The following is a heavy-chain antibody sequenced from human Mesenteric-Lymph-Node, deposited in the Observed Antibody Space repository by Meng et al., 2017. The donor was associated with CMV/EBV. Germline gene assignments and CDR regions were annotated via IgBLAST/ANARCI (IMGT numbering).Heavy chain of an antibody. CDR1: GYSFTDYY. J-gene: IGHJ6*02. CDR3: ARAWLTPDDYYYGMDV. CDR2: INPKSGGT. D-gene: IGHD5-12*01. V-gene: IGHV1-2*02. Sequence: ASVKVSCKASGYSFTDYYLYWVRQATGQGPEWMGWINPKSGGTNHALNFQDRVTMTRDTSISTAYMELSSLRSDDTAVYYCARAWLTPDDYYYGMDVWGQGTTVTVSS.